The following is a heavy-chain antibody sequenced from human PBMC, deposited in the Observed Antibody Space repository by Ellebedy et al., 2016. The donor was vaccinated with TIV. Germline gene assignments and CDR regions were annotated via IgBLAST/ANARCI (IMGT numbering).Heavy chain of an antibody. CDR3: ATEGSGYDLNH. CDR2: ISRSGGYT. CDR1: GFNSSPYA. V-gene: IGHV3-23*01. J-gene: IGHJ4*02. D-gene: IGHD5-12*01. Sequence: GGSLRLSXAASGFNSSPYAMHWVRQAPGKGPSWVSVISRSGGYTYYADSVQGRFTISRDNSKDTLYLQMNSLRVDDTAIYYCATEGSGYDLNHWGQGTLVTVSS.